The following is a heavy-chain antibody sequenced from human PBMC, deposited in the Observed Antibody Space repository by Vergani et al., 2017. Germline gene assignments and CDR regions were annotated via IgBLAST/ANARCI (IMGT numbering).Heavy chain of an antibody. J-gene: IGHJ6*02. CDR2: ISYDGSNK. CDR3: AXDYIRGAQLSYYYGMDV. Sequence: QVQLVESGGGVVQPGRSLRLSCAASGFTFSSYGMHWVRQAPGKGLEWVAVISYDGSNKYYADSVKGRYTISRDNSKNTLYLQMNSLRAEDTAVYYCAXDYIRGAQLSYYYGMDVWGQGTTVTVSS. V-gene: IGHV3-30*18. D-gene: IGHD2-2*01. CDR1: GFTFSSYG.